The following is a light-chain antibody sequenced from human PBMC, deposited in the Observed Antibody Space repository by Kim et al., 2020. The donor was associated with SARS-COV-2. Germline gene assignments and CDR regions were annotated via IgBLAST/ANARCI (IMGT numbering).Light chain of an antibody. CDR1: SSDVGGYNY. J-gene: IGLJ1*01. V-gene: IGLV2-14*01. CDR2: DVS. CDR3: SSYRSSGYV. Sequence: QSALTQPASVSGSPGQSITISCTGTSSDVGGYNYVSWYQQHPGKAPKLMIYDVSKRPSGVSNRFSGSKSGNTASLTISGLQAEDEADYYCSSYRSSGYVFGTGTKVTVL.